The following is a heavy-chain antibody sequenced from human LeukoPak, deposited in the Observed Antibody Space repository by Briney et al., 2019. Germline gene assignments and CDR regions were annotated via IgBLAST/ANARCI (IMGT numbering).Heavy chain of an antibody. D-gene: IGHD1-26*01. CDR1: GYTFTGYY. CDR2: INPNSGGT. CDR3: ARSRVGLVGATRRVYYFDY. V-gene: IGHV1-2*02. J-gene: IGHJ4*02. Sequence: GASVKVSCKASGYTFTGYYMHWVRQAPGQGLEWMGWINPNSGGTNYAQKFQGRVTMTRDTSISTAHMELSRLRSDDTAVYYCARSRVGLVGATRRVYYFDYWGQGTLVTVSS.